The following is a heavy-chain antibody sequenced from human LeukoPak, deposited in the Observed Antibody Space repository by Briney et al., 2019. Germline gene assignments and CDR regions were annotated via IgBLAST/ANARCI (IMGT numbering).Heavy chain of an antibody. J-gene: IGHJ3*02. CDR3: AKDPNGDYVGAFDM. V-gene: IGHV3-23*01. CDR1: KSTFSSFA. CDR2: ISGSGHST. Sequence: SGGSLRLSCAASKSTFSSFAITWVRQAPGKGLEWVSSISGSGHSTYYADSVRGRFTISRDNSKNTLYLQMNSLRAEDTAVYYCAKDPNGDYVGAFDMWGPGTMVTVSS. D-gene: IGHD4-17*01.